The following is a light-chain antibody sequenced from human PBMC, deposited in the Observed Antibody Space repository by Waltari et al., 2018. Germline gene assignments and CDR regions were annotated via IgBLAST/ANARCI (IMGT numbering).Light chain of an antibody. CDR3: CSYAGSYTPV. Sequence: QSALTQPRPVSGSPGQSVTIACTGTRSDVGGYNYVSWYQQNPGKAPKLMIYDVSKRPSGVPDRFSGSKSGNTASLTISGLQAEDEADYYCCSYAGSYTPVFGGGTKLTVL. CDR1: RSDVGGYNY. CDR2: DVS. V-gene: IGLV2-11*01. J-gene: IGLJ2*01.